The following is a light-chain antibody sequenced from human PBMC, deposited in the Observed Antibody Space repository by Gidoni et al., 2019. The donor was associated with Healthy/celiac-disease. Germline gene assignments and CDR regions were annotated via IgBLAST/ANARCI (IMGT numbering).Light chain of an antibody. J-gene: IGLJ1*01. V-gene: IGLV2-14*01. Sequence: QSALTQPASVSASPGPSITISCTGTSSDGGGYNYVSWYQQHPGKAPKLMIYDVSNRPSGVSNRFSGSKSGNTASLTISGLQAEDEADYYCSSYTSSRQGYVFGTGTKVTVL. CDR1: SSDGGGYNY. CDR3: SSYTSSRQGYV. CDR2: DVS.